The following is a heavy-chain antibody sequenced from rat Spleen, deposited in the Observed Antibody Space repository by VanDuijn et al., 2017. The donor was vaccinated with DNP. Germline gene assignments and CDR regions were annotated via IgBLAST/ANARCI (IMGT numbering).Heavy chain of an antibody. Sequence: QVQLKESGPGLVQPSQTLSLTCTVSGFSLTSYTVSWVRQPPGKGLEWMGVIWKHGATRYNSALKSRLSFSKATSKNRVFLKMNSLQTDDTATYYCARDLIIRDTTSAMDVWGQGTSVTVSS. V-gene: IGHV2-41*01. CDR3: ARDLIIRDTTSAMDV. CDR2: IWKHGAT. CDR1: GFSLTSYT. J-gene: IGHJ4*01. D-gene: IGHD4-3*01.